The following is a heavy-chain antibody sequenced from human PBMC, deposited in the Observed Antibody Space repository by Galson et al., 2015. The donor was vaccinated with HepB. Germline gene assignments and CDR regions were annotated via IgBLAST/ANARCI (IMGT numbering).Heavy chain of an antibody. CDR1: GFTFSFSKAW. J-gene: IGHJ5*02. CDR2: SKGGMKA. V-gene: IGHV3-15*01. D-gene: IGHD1-26*01. Sequence: SLRLSCAASGFTFSFSKAWMTWVRQAPGKGLEWVGRSKGGMKADYAAPVRGRFTISRDDSKNALYLQMNSLRTEDTAVYYCTTDSPLGAVSPWGQGTLVTVSS. CDR3: TTDSPLGAVSP.